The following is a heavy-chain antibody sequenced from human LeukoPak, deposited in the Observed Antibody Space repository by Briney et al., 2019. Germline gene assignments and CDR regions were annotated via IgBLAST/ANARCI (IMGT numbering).Heavy chain of an antibody. J-gene: IGHJ6*03. CDR2: ISWNGGST. D-gene: IGHD6-6*01. CDR1: GFTFSSYS. CDR3: ARYTRGLGYMDV. Sequence: GGSLRLSCAASGFTFSSYSMNWVRQAPGKGLEWVSGISWNGGSTGYAGSVKGRFTISRDNAKNSLYLQMNSLRAEDTALFYCARYTRGLGYMDVWGKGTTVTVSS. V-gene: IGHV3-20*04.